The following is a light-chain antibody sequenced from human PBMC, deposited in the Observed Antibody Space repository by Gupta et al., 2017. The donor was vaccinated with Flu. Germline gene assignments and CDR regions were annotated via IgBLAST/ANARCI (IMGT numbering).Light chain of an antibody. CDR1: QSINSDY. J-gene: IGKJ1*01. Sequence: EIVLTQSPGTLSLSPGERATLSCRASQSINSDYLAWYQQKPGQAPRLPIYGASSRATGIPDRFSGSGSGTDFTLTISRLEPEDLAVYYCQHYRNSPGTFGQGTKVEIK. V-gene: IGKV3-20*01. CDR2: GAS. CDR3: QHYRNSPGT.